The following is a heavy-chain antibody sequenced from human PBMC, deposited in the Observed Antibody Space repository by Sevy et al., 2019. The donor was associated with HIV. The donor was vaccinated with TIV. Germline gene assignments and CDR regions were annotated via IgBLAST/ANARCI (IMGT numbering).Heavy chain of an antibody. V-gene: IGHV3-7*01. CDR2: INQDGSEK. D-gene: IGHD3-16*01. J-gene: IGHJ4*02. Sequence: GGSLRLSCAASGFTFSSYWMSWVRQAPGKGLEWVANINQDGSEKHYGDSVKGQVTISRESSKNSLFLQVHSLRVEDTAVYYCARDSKADYNYGLEEMMAYWGQGTLVTVSS. CDR1: GFTFSSYW. CDR3: ARDSKADYNYGLEEMMAY.